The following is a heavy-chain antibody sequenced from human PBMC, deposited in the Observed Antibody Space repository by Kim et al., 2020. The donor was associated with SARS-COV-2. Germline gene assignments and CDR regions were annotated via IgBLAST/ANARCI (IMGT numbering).Heavy chain of an antibody. CDR1: GFTFGDYA. J-gene: IGHJ4*02. V-gene: IGHV3-49*04. CDR2: IRSKAYGGTT. D-gene: IGHD3-16*01. CDR3: TRVWGEISEVFAD. Sequence: GGSLRLSCTASGFTFGDYAMSWVRQAPGKGLEWVGFIRSKAYGGTTEYAASVKGRFTISRDDSKSIAYLQMNSLKTEDTAVYYCTRVWGEISEVFADWGQGTLVTVSS.